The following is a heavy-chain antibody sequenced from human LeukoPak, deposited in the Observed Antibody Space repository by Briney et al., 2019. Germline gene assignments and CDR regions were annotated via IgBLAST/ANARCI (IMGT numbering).Heavy chain of an antibody. Sequence: SETLSLTCTVSGYSISSGYYWGWIRQPPGKGLEWIGSIYYSGSTYYNPSLKSRVTISVDTSKNQFSLKLSSVTAADTAVYYCASDSIAAAGKGGDYWGQGTLVTVSS. CDR3: ASDSIAAAGKGGDY. CDR2: IYYSGST. CDR1: GYSISSGYY. V-gene: IGHV4-38-2*02. D-gene: IGHD6-13*01. J-gene: IGHJ4*02.